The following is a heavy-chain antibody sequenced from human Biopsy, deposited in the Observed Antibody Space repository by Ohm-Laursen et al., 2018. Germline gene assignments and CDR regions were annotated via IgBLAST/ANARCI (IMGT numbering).Heavy chain of an antibody. CDR1: GFTFSSHA. CDR2: ISGSGGST. CDR3: GRRPFFDYWSAYYVGH. J-gene: IGHJ5*02. V-gene: IGHV3-23*01. Sequence: GSLRLSCAASGFTFSSHAMSWVRQAPGKGLEWVSVISGSGGSTHYADSVKGRFTISRDNSKNTLFLQMKSLRAEDTAIYYCGRRPFFDYWSAYYVGHWGQGALVTVSS. D-gene: IGHD3-3*01.